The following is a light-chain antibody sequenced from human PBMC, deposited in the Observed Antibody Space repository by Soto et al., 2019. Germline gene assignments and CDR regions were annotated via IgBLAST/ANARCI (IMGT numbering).Light chain of an antibody. CDR3: LLSYSGGRPPV. J-gene: IGLJ2*01. Sequence: QAVVTQEPSLTVSPGGTVTLTCGSSTGAVTSGHYPYWFQQKPGQAPRTLIYDTSNKHSWTPARFSGSLLGDKAALTLSGAQPEDEAEYYCLLSYSGGRPPVFGGGTKLTVL. V-gene: IGLV7-46*01. CDR2: DTS. CDR1: TGAVTSGHY.